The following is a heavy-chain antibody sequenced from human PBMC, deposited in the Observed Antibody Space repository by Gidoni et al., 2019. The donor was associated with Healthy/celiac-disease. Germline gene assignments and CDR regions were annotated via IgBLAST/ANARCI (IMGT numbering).Heavy chain of an antibody. J-gene: IGHJ5*02. D-gene: IGHD4-17*01. CDR2: IIPIFGTA. Sequence: QVQLVQSGAEVKKPGSSGKVSCKASGGTFSSYAISWVRQAPGQGLEWMGGIIPIFGTANYAQKFQGRVTITADESTSTAYMELSSLRSEDTAVYYCARDGENYGGSYNWFDPWGQGTLVTVSS. CDR1: GGTFSSYA. V-gene: IGHV1-69*01. CDR3: ARDGENYGGSYNWFDP.